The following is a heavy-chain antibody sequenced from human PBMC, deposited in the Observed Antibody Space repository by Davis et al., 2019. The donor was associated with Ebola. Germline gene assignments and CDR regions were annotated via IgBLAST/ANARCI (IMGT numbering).Heavy chain of an antibody. CDR1: GFTFSGSA. CDR2: IRSKANSYAT. CDR3: AKGANWNYKDPRGMDV. V-gene: IGHV3-73*01. J-gene: IGHJ6*02. Sequence: GESLKISCAASGFTFSGSAMHWVRQASGKGLEWVGRIRSKANSYATAYAASVKGRFTISRDDSKNTLYLQMNSLRAEDTAVYYCAKGANWNYKDPRGMDVWGQGTTVTVSS. D-gene: IGHD1-7*01.